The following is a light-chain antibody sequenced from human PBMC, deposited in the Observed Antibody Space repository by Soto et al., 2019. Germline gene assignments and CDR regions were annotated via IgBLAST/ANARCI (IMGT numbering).Light chain of an antibody. V-gene: IGLV1-47*01. CDR2: RND. CDR1: GSNIGSNY. CDR3: AAWDDSLSAVV. J-gene: IGLJ2*01. Sequence: QSVLTQPPSASGTPGQRVTISCSGSGSNIGSNYVYWFQQLPGTAPSLLIYRNDQRPSGVPDRFSGSKSGTSASLAISGLRSEDEAHYYCAAWDDSLSAVVFGGGTKVTVL.